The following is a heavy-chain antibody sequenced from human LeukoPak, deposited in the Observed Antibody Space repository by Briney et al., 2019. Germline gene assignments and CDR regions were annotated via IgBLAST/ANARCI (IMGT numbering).Heavy chain of an antibody. Sequence: PGTSLRLSCAASGFSFSSYGMHWVRQAPGRGLDWVAAISHDGTKTHYAESVKGRFTISRDNSKNLMYLQTNSLRAEDTALYYCAETGPTDFWGQGTLVTVSS. D-gene: IGHD3-9*01. J-gene: IGHJ4*02. CDR1: GFSFSSYG. CDR2: ISHDGTKT. V-gene: IGHV3-30*03. CDR3: AETGPTDF.